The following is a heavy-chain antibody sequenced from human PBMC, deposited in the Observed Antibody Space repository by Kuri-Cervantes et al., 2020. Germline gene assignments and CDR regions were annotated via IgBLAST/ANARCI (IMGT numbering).Heavy chain of an antibody. V-gene: IGHV3-15*01. D-gene: IGHD4-17*01. J-gene: IGHJ5*02. CDR3: TKVTTSSAFDP. CDR1: GFSLSNAW. CDR2: IKRKSDGGTT. Sequence: LSLTCAASGFSLSNAWVSWVRQAPGKGLEWVGRIKRKSDGGTTDYAAPVKGRFTISKDDSKNTLYLQMNRLKTVDTAMYYCTKVTTSSAFDPWGQGTLVTVSS.